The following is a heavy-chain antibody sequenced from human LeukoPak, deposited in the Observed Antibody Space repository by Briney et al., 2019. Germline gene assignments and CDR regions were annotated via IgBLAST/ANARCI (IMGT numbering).Heavy chain of an antibody. CDR2: IYYSGST. D-gene: IGHD2-21*01. CDR1: GGSISSSSYY. CDR3: ARPVSAYCGGDCSDY. J-gene: IGHJ4*02. V-gene: IGHV4-39*01. Sequence: SETLSLTCTVSGGSISSSSYYWGWISQPPGKGLEWIGSIYYSGSTYYNPSLKSRVTISVDTSKNQFSLKLSSVTAADTAVYYCARPVSAYCGGDCSDYWGQGTLVTVSS.